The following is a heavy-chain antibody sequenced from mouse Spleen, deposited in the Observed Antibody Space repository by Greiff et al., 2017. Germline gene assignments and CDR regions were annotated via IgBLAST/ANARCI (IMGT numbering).Heavy chain of an antibody. J-gene: IGHJ3*01. CDR2: ISSGSSTI. CDR1: GFTFSDYG. V-gene: IGHV5-17*01. Sequence: EVKLMESGGGLVKPGGSLKLSCAASGFTFSDYGMHWVRQAPEKGLEWVAYISSGSSTIYYADTVKGRFTISRDNAKNTLFLQMTSLRSEDTAMYYCARPEYGNFAWFAYWGQGTLVTVSA. CDR3: ARPEYGNFAWFAY. D-gene: IGHD2-10*02.